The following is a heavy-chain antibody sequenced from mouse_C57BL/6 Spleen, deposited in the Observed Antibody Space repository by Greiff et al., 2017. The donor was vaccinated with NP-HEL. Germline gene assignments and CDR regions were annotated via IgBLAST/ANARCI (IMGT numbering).Heavy chain of an antibody. V-gene: IGHV1-18*01. Sequence: VQLQQSGPELVKPGASVKIPCKASGYTFTDYNMDWVKQSHGKSLEWIGDINPNNGGTIYNQKFKGKATLTVDKSSSTAYMELRSLTSEDTAVYYCARIGYSNYFYAMDYWGQGTSVTVSS. CDR1: GYTFTDYN. CDR3: ARIGYSNYFYAMDY. D-gene: IGHD2-5*01. J-gene: IGHJ4*01. CDR2: INPNNGGT.